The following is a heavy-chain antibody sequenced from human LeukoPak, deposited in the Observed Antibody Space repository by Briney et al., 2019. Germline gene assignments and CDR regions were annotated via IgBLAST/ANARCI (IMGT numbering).Heavy chain of an antibody. CDR2: IYYSGST. J-gene: IGHJ3*02. CDR1: GGSISSYY. V-gene: IGHV4-59*08. CDR3: ARLKTTVTTLDAFDI. Sequence: SETLSLTCTVSGGSISSYYWSWIRQPPGKGLEWIGYIYYSGSTNYNPSLKSRVTISVDPSKNQFSLKLSSVTAPDTAVYYCARLKTTVTTLDAFDIWGQGTMVTVSS. D-gene: IGHD4-17*01.